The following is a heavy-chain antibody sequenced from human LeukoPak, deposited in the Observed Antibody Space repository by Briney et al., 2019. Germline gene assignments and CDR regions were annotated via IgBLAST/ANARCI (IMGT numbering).Heavy chain of an antibody. J-gene: IGHJ4*02. D-gene: IGHD6-13*01. CDR2: IYYSGST. CDR1: GGSISSSSYY. Sequence: PSETLSLTCTVSGGSISSSSYYWGWIRQPPGKGLEWIGSIYYSGSTYYNPSLKSRVTISADTSKSQFSLRLSSVTAADTAVYFCARRQSSSWSHFDYWGRGTLVTVSS. V-gene: IGHV4-39*01. CDR3: ARRQSSSWSHFDY.